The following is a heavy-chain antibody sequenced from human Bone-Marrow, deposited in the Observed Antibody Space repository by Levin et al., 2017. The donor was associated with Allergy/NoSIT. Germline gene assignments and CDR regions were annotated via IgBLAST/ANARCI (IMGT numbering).Heavy chain of an antibody. V-gene: IGHV3-49*04. CDR3: TRDGLYPPLGYSYYAMDV. CDR2: IRSKPYGGTT. CDR1: GFTSGDYP. J-gene: IGHJ6*02. D-gene: IGHD5-18*01. Sequence: GGSLRLSCIASGFTSGDYPMSWVRQGPGKGLEWVGFIRSKPYGGTTEYAASVQGRFTISRDDSKNIVYLEMDSLKTEDTAVYYCTRDGLYPPLGYSYYAMDVWGQGTTVTVSS.